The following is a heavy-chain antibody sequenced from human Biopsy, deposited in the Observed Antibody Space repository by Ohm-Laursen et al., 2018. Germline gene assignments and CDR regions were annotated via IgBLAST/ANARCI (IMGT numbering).Heavy chain of an antibody. V-gene: IGHV3-23*01. CDR2: ISANGATS. Sequence: LRLSCSASGFTYTTFAMSWVRQAPGKGPEWVSTISANGATSYYADSVKGRFTISRDNSKNTLYLQMNSVRADDTAIYYCAKGGSITIFGVVINNCFDPWGQGTRVTVSS. CDR3: AKGGSITIFGVVINNCFDP. D-gene: IGHD3-3*01. J-gene: IGHJ5*02. CDR1: GFTYTTFA.